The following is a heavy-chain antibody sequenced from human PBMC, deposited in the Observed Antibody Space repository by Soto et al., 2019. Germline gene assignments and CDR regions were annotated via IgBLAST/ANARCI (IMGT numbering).Heavy chain of an antibody. CDR3: TKNSAYALDY. CDR1: RYSINNNNW. CDR2: LHHGGST. V-gene: IGHV4-4*02. J-gene: IGHJ4*02. D-gene: IGHD5-12*01. Sequence: SETLSLTCDVSRYSINNNNWWSWVRQPPGGGLEWIGELHHGGSTNYNPSLESRVTFSVDISKNQFFLKLSSVTAADTAVYYCTKNSAYALDYWGQGPLVTVSS.